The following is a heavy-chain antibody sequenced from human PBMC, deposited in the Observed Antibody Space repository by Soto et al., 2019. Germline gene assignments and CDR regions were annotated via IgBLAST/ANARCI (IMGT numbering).Heavy chain of an antibody. J-gene: IGHJ6*03. Sequence: EVQLVESGGGLVQPGGSLKLSCAASGFTFSGSAMHWVRQASGKGLEWVGRIRSKGNNYATEYGASLKGRFTISRDDSKNKAYLQMNSLNTEDTAVYYCSRQASDFWSGKPQYYMDVWGKGTTVTVSS. V-gene: IGHV3-73*01. CDR1: GFTFSGSA. CDR2: IRSKGNNYAT. CDR3: SRQASDFWSGKPQYYMDV. D-gene: IGHD3-3*01.